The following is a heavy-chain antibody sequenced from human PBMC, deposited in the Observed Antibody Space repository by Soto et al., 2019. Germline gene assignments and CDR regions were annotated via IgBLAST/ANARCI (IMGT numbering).Heavy chain of an antibody. Sequence: QVQLVQSGAEVKKPGASVKVSCKASGYTFTGYYMHWVRQAPGQGLEWMGWINPNSGGTNYAQKFQGWVTMTRDTSISTAYMELSRLRSDDTAVYYCARAGGTWAGPERKYYDGMDVWGQGTTVTVSS. CDR3: ARAGGTWAGPERKYYDGMDV. CDR1: GYTFTGYY. D-gene: IGHD1-1*01. V-gene: IGHV1-2*04. J-gene: IGHJ6*02. CDR2: INPNSGGT.